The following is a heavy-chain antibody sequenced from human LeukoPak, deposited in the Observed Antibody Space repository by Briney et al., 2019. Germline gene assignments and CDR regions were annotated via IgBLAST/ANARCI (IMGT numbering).Heavy chain of an antibody. Sequence: GGSLRLSCAASGFTFSSYWMHWVRQAPGKGLEWVSVIYSGGSTYYADSVKGRFTISRDNSKNALYLQTNSLRAEDTAVYYCARVDYSGAFDIWGQGTMVTVSS. J-gene: IGHJ3*02. CDR2: IYSGGST. V-gene: IGHV3-53*01. CDR1: GFTFSSYW. CDR3: ARVDYSGAFDI. D-gene: IGHD2-15*01.